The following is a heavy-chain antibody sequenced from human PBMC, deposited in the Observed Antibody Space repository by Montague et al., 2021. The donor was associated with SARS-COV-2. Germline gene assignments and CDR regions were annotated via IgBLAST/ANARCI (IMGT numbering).Heavy chain of an antibody. Sequence: SETLSLTCTVSGGSISSSSYYWGWIRQPPGKGLEWIGSIYYSGSTYYNPSLKSRVTIPVDTSKNQFSLKLSSVTAADTAVYYCARQENSSGWFTPDAFDIWGQGTMVTVSS. CDR3: ARQENSSGWFTPDAFDI. CDR1: GGSISSSSYY. D-gene: IGHD6-19*01. CDR2: IYYSGST. V-gene: IGHV4-39*01. J-gene: IGHJ3*02.